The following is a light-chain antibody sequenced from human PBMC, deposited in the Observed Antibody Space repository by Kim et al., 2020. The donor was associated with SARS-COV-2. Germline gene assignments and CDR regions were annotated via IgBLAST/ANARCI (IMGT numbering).Light chain of an antibody. CDR3: CSYAGSNHYV. Sequence: GQSFTISCTGSSSGIGTYDVDSWYQHHPGKAPKLIIYEVSRRPSGISVRFSGSKSGNTASLTISGLQADDEADYCCCSYAGSNHYVFGTGTKVTVL. J-gene: IGLJ1*01. CDR2: EVS. CDR1: SSGIGTYDV. V-gene: IGLV2-23*02.